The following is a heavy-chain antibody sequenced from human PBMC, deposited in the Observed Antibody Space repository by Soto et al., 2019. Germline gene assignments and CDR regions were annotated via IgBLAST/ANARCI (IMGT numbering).Heavy chain of an antibody. CDR1: GFTFSSYA. Sequence: GGSLRLSCSASGFTFSSYAMHWVRQAPGKGLEYVSAISSNGGSTYYADSVKGRFTISRDNSKNTLYLQMSSLRAEDTAVYYCVEALRYFDWLPDFDYWGQGTLVTVS. CDR3: VEALRYFDWLPDFDY. J-gene: IGHJ4*02. CDR2: ISSNGGST. V-gene: IGHV3-64D*06. D-gene: IGHD3-9*01.